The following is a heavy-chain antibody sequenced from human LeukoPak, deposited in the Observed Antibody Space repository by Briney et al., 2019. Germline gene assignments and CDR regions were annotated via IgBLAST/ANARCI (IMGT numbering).Heavy chain of an antibody. V-gene: IGHV4-59*01. CDR2: TYHSGST. Sequence: PSETLSLTCTLSGGSISTYYWSWIRRPPGKGLEWIGYTYHSGSTNYNPSLKSRVTISVDTSKNQFSLKLSSVTAADTAVYYCARGGGYASPIGYWGQGALVTVSS. J-gene: IGHJ4*02. D-gene: IGHD5-12*01. CDR1: GGSISTYY. CDR3: ARGGGYASPIGY.